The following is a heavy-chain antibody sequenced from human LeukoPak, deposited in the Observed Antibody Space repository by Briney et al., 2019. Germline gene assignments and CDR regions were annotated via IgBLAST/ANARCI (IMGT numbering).Heavy chain of an antibody. CDR3: ARAVTTTTHPKFDY. V-gene: IGHV4-31*03. CDR2: IYYSGST. Sequence: SETLSLTCTVSGGSISSGGYYWSWIRQHPGKGLEWIGYIYYSGSTYYNPSLKSRVTISVDTSKNQFSLKLSSVTAADTAVYYCARAVTTTTHPKFDYWGQGTLATVSS. CDR1: GGSISSGGYY. D-gene: IGHD4-17*01. J-gene: IGHJ4*02.